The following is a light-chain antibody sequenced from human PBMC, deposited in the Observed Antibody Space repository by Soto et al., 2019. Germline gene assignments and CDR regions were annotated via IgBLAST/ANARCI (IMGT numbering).Light chain of an antibody. CDR2: DAS. J-gene: IGKJ4*01. V-gene: IGKV3-11*01. CDR3: QQRSDWPT. Sequence: EIVMTQSPATLSLSPGERATLSCRASQSVSSNLAWYQQKPGQAPRLLIYDASNRATGIPARFSGSGSGTVFPLTISSIAPEYFAVDDCQQRSDWPTFGGGTKVDI. CDR1: QSVSSN.